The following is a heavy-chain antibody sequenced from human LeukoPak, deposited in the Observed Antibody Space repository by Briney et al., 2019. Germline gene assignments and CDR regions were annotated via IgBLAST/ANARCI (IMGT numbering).Heavy chain of an antibody. J-gene: IGHJ4*02. CDR3: ARVVGSGYDFSFGY. Sequence: SETLSLTCAVYGGSFSGYYWSWIRQPPGKGLEWIGEINHSGSTNYNPSLKSRVTISVDTSKNQFSLKLSSVTAADTAVYYCARVVGSGYDFSFGYWGQGTLVTVSS. D-gene: IGHD5-12*01. V-gene: IGHV4-34*01. CDR2: INHSGST. CDR1: GGSFSGYY.